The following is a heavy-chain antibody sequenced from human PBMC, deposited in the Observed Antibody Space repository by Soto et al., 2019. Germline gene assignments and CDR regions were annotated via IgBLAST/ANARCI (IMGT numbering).Heavy chain of an antibody. CDR3: AHRRRYYDSSGYYDY. V-gene: IGHV2-5*02. J-gene: IGHJ4*02. CDR1: GFSLSTSGVG. D-gene: IGHD3-22*01. CDR2: IYWDDDK. Sequence: QITLKESGPTLVKPTQTLTLTCTFSGFSLSTSGVGVGWIRQPPGKALEWLALIYWDDDKRYSPSLKSRLTITKDTSKNLVVLTMTNMDPVDTATYYCAHRRRYYDSSGYYDYWGQGTLVTVSS.